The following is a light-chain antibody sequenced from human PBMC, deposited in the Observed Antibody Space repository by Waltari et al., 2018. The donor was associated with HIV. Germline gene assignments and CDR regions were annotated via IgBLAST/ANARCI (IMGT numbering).Light chain of an antibody. CDR3: YSTDSSGRGV. V-gene: IGLV3-10*01. CDR1: LPYTY. Sequence: SYELPQPPSVSVSPGQTARINCSGVLPYTYPFWDQQKSGQAPVVVIYEAYKRPSGIPERFSGSRSGAMAILTISGAQVEDEGDYYCYSTDSSGRGVFGGGTKLTVL. CDR2: EAY. J-gene: IGLJ3*02.